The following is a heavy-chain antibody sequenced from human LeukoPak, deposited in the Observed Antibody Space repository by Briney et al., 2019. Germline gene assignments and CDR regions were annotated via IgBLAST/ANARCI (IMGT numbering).Heavy chain of an antibody. CDR2: ISSSSSYT. V-gene: IGHV3-11*06. D-gene: IGHD6-13*01. CDR3: ARDMGSSWHSDY. Sequence: PGGSLRPSCAASGFTFSDYYMSWIRQAPGKGLEWVSYISSSSSYTNYADSVKGRFTISRDNAKNSLYLQMNSLRAEDTAVYYCARDMGSSWHSDYWGQGTLVTVSS. CDR1: GFTFSDYY. J-gene: IGHJ4*02.